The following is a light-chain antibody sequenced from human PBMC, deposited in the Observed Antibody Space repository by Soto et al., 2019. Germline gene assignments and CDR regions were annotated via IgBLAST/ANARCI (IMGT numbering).Light chain of an antibody. Sequence: QSALTQPPSASGSPGQSVAISCTGTSSDVGGYNFVSWYQQHPGKAPRLVIYEVTKRPSGIPDRFSGSKSGNTASLTVSGLQAEDEADDYCSSYAGNRHFYVFGTGTKVTVL. CDR1: SSDVGGYNF. J-gene: IGLJ1*01. CDR2: EVT. V-gene: IGLV2-8*01. CDR3: SSYAGNRHFYV.